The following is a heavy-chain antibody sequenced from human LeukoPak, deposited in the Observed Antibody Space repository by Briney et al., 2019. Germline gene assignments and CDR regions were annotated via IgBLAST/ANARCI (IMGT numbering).Heavy chain of an antibody. CDR2: INHSGST. J-gene: IGHJ4*02. CDR3: ARESVTTEIFDY. CDR1: GGSISSGDYY. Sequence: PSETLSLTCTVSGGSISSGDYYWSWIRQPPGKGLEWIGYINHSGSTYYNPSLKSRVTISVDRSKNQFSLKLSSVTAADTAVYYCARESVTTEIFDYWGQGTLVTVSS. D-gene: IGHD4-17*01. V-gene: IGHV4-30-2*01.